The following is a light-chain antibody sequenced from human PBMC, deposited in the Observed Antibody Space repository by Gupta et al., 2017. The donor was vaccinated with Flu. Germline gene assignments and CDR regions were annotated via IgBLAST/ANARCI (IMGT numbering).Light chain of an antibody. CDR1: SSDIGGYNY. Sequence: QSALTQPASVSGSPGQSITISCTGTSSDIGGYNYVSWYQQHPGKAPKLLIYEVSNRPSGVSNRFSGSKSGNTASLTISGLQTDDEADYYCSSYTSSGTAWVFGGESKLTIL. J-gene: IGLJ3*02. CDR2: EVS. V-gene: IGLV2-14*01. CDR3: SSYTSSGTAWV.